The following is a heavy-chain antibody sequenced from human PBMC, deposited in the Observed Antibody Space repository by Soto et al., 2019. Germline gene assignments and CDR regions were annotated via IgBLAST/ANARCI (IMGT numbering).Heavy chain of an antibody. V-gene: IGHV3-72*01. CDR1: GFTFSDHH. CDR2: IRDKADSYNT. CDR3: AAIRGVVGY. D-gene: IGHD3-10*01. Sequence: EVQLVESGGGLVQPGGSLRLSCAASGFTFSDHHMDWVRQAPGKGLEWVGGIRDKADSYNTVYAASVKGRFTISRDDSRNSMYLQMNSLKNEDTAVYYCAAIRGVVGYWGQGTLVTVSS. J-gene: IGHJ4*02.